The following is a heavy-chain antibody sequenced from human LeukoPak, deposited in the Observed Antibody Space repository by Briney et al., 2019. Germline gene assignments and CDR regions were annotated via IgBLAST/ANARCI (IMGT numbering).Heavy chain of an antibody. CDR2: IDTKTGNP. V-gene: IGHV7-4-1*02. CDR3: AIHPSDSSGYFSY. CDR1: GYTFSSCA. Sequence: ASVKVSCTSSGYTFSSCAINWVRQAPGQGLEYMGWIDTKTGNPTYAQGFTGRFVFSLDTSVSTAYLQISSLKAEDTAVYYCAIHPSDSSGYFSYWGQGALITVSS. J-gene: IGHJ4*02. D-gene: IGHD3-22*01.